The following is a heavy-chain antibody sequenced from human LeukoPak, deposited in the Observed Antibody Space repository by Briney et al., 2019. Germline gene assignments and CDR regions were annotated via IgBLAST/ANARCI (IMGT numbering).Heavy chain of an antibody. Sequence: PGGSLRLSCAASGFTVSSYNMNWVRQAPGKGLEWVSAISGSGGSTYYADSVKGRFTISRDNSKNTLYLQMNSLRAEDTAVYYCAKTDGSGSYPTYYFDYWGQGTLVTVSS. CDR3: AKTDGSGSYPTYYFDY. J-gene: IGHJ4*02. D-gene: IGHD3-10*01. CDR2: ISGSGGST. V-gene: IGHV3-23*01. CDR1: GFTVSSYN.